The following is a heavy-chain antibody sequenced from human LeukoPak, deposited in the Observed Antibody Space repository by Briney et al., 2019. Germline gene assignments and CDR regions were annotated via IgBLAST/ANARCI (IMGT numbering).Heavy chain of an antibody. CDR1: GFTFSDYY. Sequence: GGSLRLSCAASGFTFSDYYMSWIRQAPGKGLEWVSYISSSGGTMYYADSVKGRFTISRDNDKKSLSLQMNSLRAEDTAVYYCARDNGGLYQSRDYYYMDVWGKGTTVTVSS. V-gene: IGHV3-11*04. CDR3: ARDNGGLYQSRDYYYMDV. J-gene: IGHJ6*03. D-gene: IGHD3-10*01. CDR2: ISSSGGTM.